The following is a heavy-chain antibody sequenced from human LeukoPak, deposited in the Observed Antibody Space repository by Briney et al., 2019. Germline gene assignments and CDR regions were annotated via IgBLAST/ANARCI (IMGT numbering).Heavy chain of an antibody. V-gene: IGHV3-30*03. CDR3: ARAVSSSWYAAY. D-gene: IGHD6-13*01. Sequence: GRPLRLSCATSGLSFTAYTIHCVRQAPGEGPECVALAPGDGSHKQYAASVQGRFTISRDNSESTVYLEKNSLKDGDTGIYYCARAVSSSWYAAYWGHGTRVTVSS. CDR1: GLSFTAYT. CDR2: APGDGSHK. J-gene: IGHJ4*01.